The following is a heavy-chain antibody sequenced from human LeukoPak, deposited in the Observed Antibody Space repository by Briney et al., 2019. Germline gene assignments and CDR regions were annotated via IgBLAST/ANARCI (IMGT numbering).Heavy chain of an antibody. CDR2: ISSNSRTI. CDR3: ARDMSYDSCAYHHYYFDY. Sequence: GGSLRLSCAASGFTFSDHYMNWIRQAPGKGLEWVSYISSNSRTISYADSVKGRFTISRDNAKNSLFLQMNSLRAEDTAVYYCARDMSYDSCAYHHYYFDYWGQGTLVTVSS. CDR1: GFTFSDHY. J-gene: IGHJ4*02. V-gene: IGHV3-11*01. D-gene: IGHD3-22*01.